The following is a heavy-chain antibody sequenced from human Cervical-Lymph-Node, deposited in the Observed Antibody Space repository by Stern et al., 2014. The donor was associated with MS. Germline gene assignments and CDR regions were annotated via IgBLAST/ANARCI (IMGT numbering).Heavy chain of an antibody. CDR3: ARDRANYGVFDD. V-gene: IGHV1-18*01. CDR1: GYTFTDYG. D-gene: IGHD4-17*01. CDR2: ISGHNGVT. Sequence: QVHLVQSGGGVTKPGASVKVSCKASGYTFTDYGVTWVRLAPGQGLAWMGWISGHNGVTNDARKFQDRVAITTDTSTNTAYLELRSLRADDTAIYYCARDRANYGVFDDWGQGSRVTVSA. J-gene: IGHJ4*02.